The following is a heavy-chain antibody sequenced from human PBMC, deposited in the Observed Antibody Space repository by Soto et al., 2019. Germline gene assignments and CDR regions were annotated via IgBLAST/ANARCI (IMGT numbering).Heavy chain of an antibody. J-gene: IGHJ4*02. Sequence: QVQLVQSGAEVKKPGASVRVSCKASGYTFTSYDIYWVRQATGQGLEWMGWMNPFSGNAVYTQKFQDRVTMTRDTSRNTAYMEMSGLRSEDTAVYYGTRAQGNHWGQGSLVTVSS. CDR2: MNPFSGNA. CDR1: GYTFTSYD. V-gene: IGHV1-8*01. CDR3: TRAQGNH.